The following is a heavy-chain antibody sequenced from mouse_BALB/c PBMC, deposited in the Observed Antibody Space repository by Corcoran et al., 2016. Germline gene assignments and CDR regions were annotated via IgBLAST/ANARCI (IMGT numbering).Heavy chain of an antibody. J-gene: IGHJ3*01. CDR3: ARSDGSSWFAY. CDR2: INPYYGST. Sequence: EIQLQQTGPVLVKPGASVKISCKASGYSFTDYIMLWVKQSHGKSLEWIGNINPYYGSTSYNLKFKGKATLTVDKSSSTAYMQLNSLTSEDSAVYYCARSDGSSWFAYWGQGTLVTVSA. V-gene: IGHV1-39*01. D-gene: IGHD2-3*01. CDR1: GYSFTDYI.